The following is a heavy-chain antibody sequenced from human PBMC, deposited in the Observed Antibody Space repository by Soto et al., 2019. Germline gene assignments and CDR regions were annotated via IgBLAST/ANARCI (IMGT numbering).Heavy chain of an antibody. J-gene: IGHJ4*02. CDR3: ARESEDLTSNFDY. CDR1: GFTFTRYS. CDR2: ISSTTNYI. Sequence: GGSLTLSCAASGFTFTRYSMNWVRQAPGKGLEWVSSISSTTNYIYYGDSMKGRFTISRDNAKNSLYLEMNSLRAEDTAVYYCARESEDLTSNFDYWGQGTLVTVSS. V-gene: IGHV3-21*06.